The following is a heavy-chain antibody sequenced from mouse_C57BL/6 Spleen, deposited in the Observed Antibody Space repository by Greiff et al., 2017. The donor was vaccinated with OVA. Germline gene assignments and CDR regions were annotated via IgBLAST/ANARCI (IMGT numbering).Heavy chain of an antibody. CDR3: ARPTETYYSYYCYFDY. J-gene: IGHJ2*01. CDR2: INPSSGYT. D-gene: IGHD2-12*01. V-gene: IGHV1-4*01. CDR1: GYTFTSYT. Sequence: QVQLQQSGAELARPGASVKMSCKASGYTFTSYTMHWVKQRPGQGLEWIGYINPSSGYTKYNQKFKDKATLTADKSSSTAYMQLSSLTSEDSAVYYCARPTETYYSYYCYFDYWGQGTTLTVSS.